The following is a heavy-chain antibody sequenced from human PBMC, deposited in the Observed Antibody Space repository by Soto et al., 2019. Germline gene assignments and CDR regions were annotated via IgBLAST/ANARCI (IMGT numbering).Heavy chain of an antibody. CDR1: GYSISSSNW. CDR2: IYYSGTT. D-gene: IGHD2-21*02. CDR3: ARLPLVVTAHLHYYYGMDV. Sequence: VWSSETLSLTCAVSGYSISSSNWWGWIRQPPGKGLEWIGYIYYSGTTYYNPSLKSRVTMSVDTSKNQFSLKLSSVTAADTAVYYCARLPLVVTAHLHYYYGMDVWGQGTTVTVSS. V-gene: IGHV4-28*01. J-gene: IGHJ6*02.